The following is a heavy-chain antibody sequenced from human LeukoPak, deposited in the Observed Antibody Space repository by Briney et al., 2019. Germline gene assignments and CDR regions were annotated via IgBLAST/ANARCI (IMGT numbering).Heavy chain of an antibody. Sequence: PSETLSLTCAVYGGSFSGYYWSWIRQPPGKGLEWIGEINHGGSTNYNPSLKSRVTISVDTSKNQFSLKLSSVTAADTAVYYCARVRPSTFMVRGPSGGYFDYWGQGTLVTVSS. CDR2: INHGGST. J-gene: IGHJ4*02. V-gene: IGHV4-34*01. CDR1: GGSFSGYY. CDR3: ARVRPSTFMVRGPSGGYFDY. D-gene: IGHD3-10*01.